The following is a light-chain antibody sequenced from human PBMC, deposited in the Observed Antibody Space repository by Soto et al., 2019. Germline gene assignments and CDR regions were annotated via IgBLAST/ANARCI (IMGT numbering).Light chain of an antibody. V-gene: IGKV1-12*01. J-gene: IGKJ4*01. CDR3: QQVSSFPLT. Sequence: DIQMTQSPSSVSVSVGDRVTIICRASQGITTSLAWYQQKPGKAPTLLIYDASSLQSGVPSRFSGSGSGTDFTLTISSLQPEDFATYFCQQVSSFPLTFGGGTKVDIK. CDR2: DAS. CDR1: QGITTS.